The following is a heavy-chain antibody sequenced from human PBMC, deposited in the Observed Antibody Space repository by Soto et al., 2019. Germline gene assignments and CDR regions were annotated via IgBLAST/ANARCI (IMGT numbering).Heavy chain of an antibody. CDR3: AREGNLGRWLQPLDF. CDR1: GESFSGYY. J-gene: IGHJ4*02. CDR2: ITHSGST. Sequence: PSETLSLTCVVYGESFSGYYWTWIRQPPGKGLEWIGKITHSGSTNYNPSLKSRVTMSVDTSKNQFSLKLISVTAADTAKYFCAREGNLGRWLQPLDFWGQGTLVTVSS. D-gene: IGHD5-12*01. V-gene: IGHV4-34*01.